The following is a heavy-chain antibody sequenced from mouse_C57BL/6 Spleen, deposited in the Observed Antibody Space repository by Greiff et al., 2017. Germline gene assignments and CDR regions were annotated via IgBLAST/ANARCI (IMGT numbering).Heavy chain of an antibody. CDR3: TRSAYYYGSSYDAMDY. Sequence: QVQLQQSGAELVRPGASVTLSCKASGYTFTDYEMHWVKQTPVHGLEWIGAIDPETGGTAYNQKFKGKAILTADKSSSTAYMELRSLTSEDSAVYYCTRSAYYYGSSYDAMDYWGQGTSVTVSS. J-gene: IGHJ4*01. CDR1: GYTFTDYE. V-gene: IGHV1-15*01. D-gene: IGHD1-1*01. CDR2: IDPETGGT.